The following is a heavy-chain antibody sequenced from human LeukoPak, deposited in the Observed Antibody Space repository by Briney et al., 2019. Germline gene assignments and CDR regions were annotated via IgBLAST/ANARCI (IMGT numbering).Heavy chain of an antibody. D-gene: IGHD3-9*01. CDR1: GCTFSSYA. J-gene: IGHJ4*02. V-gene: IGHV3-23*01. CDR3: ATSPLLRYFDWLSDTEPY. CDR2: ISGSGGST. Sequence: GGSLRLSCAASGCTFSSYAMRWVRQAPGKGLEWVSDISGSGGSTYYADSVKGRFTISRDNSKNTLYLHMNSLRAEDTAVYYCATSPLLRYFDWLSDTEPYWGQGTLVAVSS.